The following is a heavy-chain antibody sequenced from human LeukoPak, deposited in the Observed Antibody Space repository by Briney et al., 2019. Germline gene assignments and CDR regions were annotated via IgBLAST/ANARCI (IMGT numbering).Heavy chain of an antibody. Sequence: PSETLSLTCAVSGGSITSGNNYWSWIRQHPGTGLEWIGYIYYSGSAYYNPSLKSRVTISVDTSKNQFSLKLSSVTAADTAVYYCARKPLGGSRYDYWGQGTLVTVSS. J-gene: IGHJ4*02. V-gene: IGHV4-31*11. CDR3: ARKPLGGSRYDY. CDR2: IYYSGSA. CDR1: GGSITSGNNY. D-gene: IGHD3-16*01.